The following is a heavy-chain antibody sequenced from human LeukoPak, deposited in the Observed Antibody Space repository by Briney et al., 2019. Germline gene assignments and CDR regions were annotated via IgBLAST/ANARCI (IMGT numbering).Heavy chain of an antibody. J-gene: IGHJ6*03. CDR1: GYSFTSYW. V-gene: IGHV5-51*01. CDR2: IYPGDSDT. Sequence: GESLKISCKGSGYSFTSYWIGWVRQMPGKGLEWMGIIYPGDSDTRYSPSFQGQVTISADKSISTAYLQWSSLKASDIAMYYCARSRGYYYYYMDVWGKGTTVMVSS. CDR3: ARSRGYYYYYMDV.